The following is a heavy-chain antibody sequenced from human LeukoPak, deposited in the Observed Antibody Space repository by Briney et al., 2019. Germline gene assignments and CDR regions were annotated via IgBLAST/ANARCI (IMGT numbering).Heavy chain of an antibody. Sequence: SVKVSCKASGGTFSSYAISWVRQAPGQGLEWMGRIIPILGIANYAQKLQGRVTMTTDTSTSTAYMELRSLRSDDTAVYYCARDIGSGWYGGGYWGQGTLVTVSS. CDR3: ARDIGSGWYGGGY. V-gene: IGHV1-69*04. CDR2: IIPILGIA. D-gene: IGHD6-19*01. CDR1: GGTFSSYA. J-gene: IGHJ4*02.